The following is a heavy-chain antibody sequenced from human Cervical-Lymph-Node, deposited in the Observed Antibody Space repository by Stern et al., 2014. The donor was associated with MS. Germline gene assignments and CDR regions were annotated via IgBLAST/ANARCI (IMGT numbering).Heavy chain of an antibody. V-gene: IGHV2-70*01. D-gene: IGHD6-19*01. Sequence: VTLRESGPALVKPTQTLTLTCTFSGFSLTTNGMCVTWIRQPPGKALEWLALIDWNDDKYYSTSLKTRLTISTDTSKNQVVLTMTDMDPVDTGTYYCARVVAVAGIFDYWGQGTLVTVSS. CDR3: ARVVAVAGIFDY. J-gene: IGHJ4*02. CDR2: IDWNDDK. CDR1: GFSLTTNGMC.